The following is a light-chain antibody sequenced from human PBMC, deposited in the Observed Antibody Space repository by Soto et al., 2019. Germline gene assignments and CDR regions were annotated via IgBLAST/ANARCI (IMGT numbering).Light chain of an antibody. CDR1: SSDVGGYDY. CDR2: EVT. J-gene: IGLJ1*01. V-gene: IGLV2-8*01. CDR3: CSYAGNHDYV. Sequence: QSALTQPPSASGSPGQSVAISCTGTSSDVGGYDYVSWYQQHPGKAPKLVIYEVTKRPSGVPDRFSGSKSGNTASLTVSGLQAEDEADYYCCSYAGNHDYVFGTGTKVTVL.